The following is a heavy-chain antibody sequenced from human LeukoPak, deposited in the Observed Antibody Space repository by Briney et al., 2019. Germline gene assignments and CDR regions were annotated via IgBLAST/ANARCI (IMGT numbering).Heavy chain of an antibody. CDR1: GFRFNSYG. J-gene: IGHJ4*02. Sequence: GGSLRLSCAASGFRFNSYGMTWVRLAPGKGLEWVANIHKDGSEEYYVDSVRGRFTISRDNAKNSLSLQMNSLGAEDTAVYFCARLLVYGSGAEAFDYWGQGALVTVSS. V-gene: IGHV3-7*01. CDR3: ARLLVYGSGAEAFDY. D-gene: IGHD3-10*01. CDR2: IHKDGSEE.